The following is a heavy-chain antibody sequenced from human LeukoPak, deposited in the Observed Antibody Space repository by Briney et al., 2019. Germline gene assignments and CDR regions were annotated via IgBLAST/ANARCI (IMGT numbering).Heavy chain of an antibody. Sequence: PSETLSLTCTVSGGSISSGGYYWSWIRQHPGKGLEWIGYIYHSGSTYYNPSLKSRVTILVDTSKNQFSLKLSSVTAADTAVYYCARGRGITSYARFDPWGQGTLVTVSS. D-gene: IGHD3-16*01. CDR3: ARGRGITSYARFDP. J-gene: IGHJ5*02. V-gene: IGHV4-31*03. CDR2: IYHSGST. CDR1: GGSISSGGYY.